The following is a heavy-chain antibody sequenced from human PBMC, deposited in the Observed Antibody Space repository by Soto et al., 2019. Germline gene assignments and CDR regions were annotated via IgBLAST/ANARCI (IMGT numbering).Heavy chain of an antibody. D-gene: IGHD3-22*01. CDR1: GFTFNNYA. Sequence: QVQLVQSGAEVKKPGASVNISCEASGFTFNNYAIHWVRQAPGQRLEWMGWINPGNKFTRYSQSFQGRFTLNSDTSAKTAYLVLSSLRSEDTAVYSCARGNVGATSGYFTHWGRGTLITVSS. CDR3: ARGNVGATSGYFTH. V-gene: IGHV1-3*01. J-gene: IGHJ4*02. CDR2: INPGNKFT.